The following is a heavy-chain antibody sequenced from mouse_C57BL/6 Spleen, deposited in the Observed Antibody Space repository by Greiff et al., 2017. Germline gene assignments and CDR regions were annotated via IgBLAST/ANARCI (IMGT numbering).Heavy chain of an antibody. CDR1: GFNIKDDY. J-gene: IGHJ3*01. CDR2: IDPENGDT. V-gene: IGHV14-4*01. CDR3: TTKSSGYGFAY. D-gene: IGHD3-2*02. Sequence: EVQLQQSGAELVRPGASVKLSCTASGFNIKDDYMHWVKQRPEQGLEWIGWIDPENGDTEYASKFQGKATITADTSSNTAYLQLSSLTSEDTAVYYCTTKSSGYGFAYWGQGTLVTVSA.